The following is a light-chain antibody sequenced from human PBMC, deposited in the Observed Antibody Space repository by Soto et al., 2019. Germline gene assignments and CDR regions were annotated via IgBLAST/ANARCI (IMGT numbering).Light chain of an antibody. J-gene: IGKJ1*01. CDR1: QSVSSSF. V-gene: IGKV3-20*01. Sequence: EIELTQSPCTLSLSPGERATLSCRASQSVSSSFLAWYQQKPDQATRLLIYGSSIRATGSPDRFSCSGSGTDFHLTISILEPEDFEVYYCQQDGSSPPWTFGQGTKVEIK. CDR2: GSS. CDR3: QQDGSSPPWT.